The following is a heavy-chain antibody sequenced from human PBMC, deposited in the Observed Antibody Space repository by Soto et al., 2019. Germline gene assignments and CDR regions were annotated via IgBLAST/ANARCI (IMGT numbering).Heavy chain of an antibody. CDR3: AKGSIQYSASIDY. CDR1: GFSFSSYA. Sequence: EVELLESGGGLIHPGESLRLSCAASGFSFSSYAMIWVRQAPGKGLEWVSVMSASGGTSYFADSVKGRFSMSRDNSKNMFYLEMNSLRAEDTAIYFCAKGSIQYSASIDYWCQGTLVSVSS. CDR2: MSASGGTS. D-gene: IGHD5-12*01. V-gene: IGHV3-23*01. J-gene: IGHJ4*02.